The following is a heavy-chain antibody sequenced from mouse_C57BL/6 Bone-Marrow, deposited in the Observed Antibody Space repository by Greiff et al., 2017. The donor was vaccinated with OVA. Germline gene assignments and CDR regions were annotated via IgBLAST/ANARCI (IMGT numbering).Heavy chain of an antibody. J-gene: IGHJ3*01. CDR3: ARDPFAY. V-gene: IGHV3-6*01. CDR1: GYSITSGYY. CDR2: ISYDGSN. Sequence: EVQLVESGPGLVKPSQSLSLTCSVTGYSITSGYYWNWIRQFPGNKLEWMGYISYDGSNNYNPSLKNRISITRDTSKNQFFLKLNSLTTEDTATYYCARDPFAYWGQGTLVTVSA.